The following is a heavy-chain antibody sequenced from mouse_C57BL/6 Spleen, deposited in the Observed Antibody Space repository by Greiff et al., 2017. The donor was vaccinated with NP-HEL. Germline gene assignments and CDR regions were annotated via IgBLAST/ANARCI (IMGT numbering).Heavy chain of an antibody. D-gene: IGHD2-3*01. V-gene: IGHV1-22*01. J-gene: IGHJ4*01. CDR3: ARGGYDGYLYYYAMDY. Sequence: VQLKESGPELVKPGASVKMSCKASGYTFTDYNMHWVKQSHGKSLEWIGYINPNNGGTSYNQKFKGKATLTVNKSSSTAYMELRSLTSEDSAVYYCARGGYDGYLYYYAMDYWGQGTSVTVSS. CDR1: GYTFTDYN. CDR2: INPNNGGT.